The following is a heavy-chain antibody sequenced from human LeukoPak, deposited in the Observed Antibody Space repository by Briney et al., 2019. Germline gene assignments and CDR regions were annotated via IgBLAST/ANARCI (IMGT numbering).Heavy chain of an antibody. CDR3: ARATGTGMFDY. Sequence: SETLSLTCTVSGGSIRSGSYYWSWIRQPAGKGLEWIGRFYTSGSTNYNPSLKSRLTISVDTSKNQFSLKLSSVTAADTAVYYCARATGTGMFDYWGQGTLVTVSS. J-gene: IGHJ4*02. V-gene: IGHV4-61*02. CDR2: FYTSGST. D-gene: IGHD1-1*01. CDR1: GGSIRSGSYY.